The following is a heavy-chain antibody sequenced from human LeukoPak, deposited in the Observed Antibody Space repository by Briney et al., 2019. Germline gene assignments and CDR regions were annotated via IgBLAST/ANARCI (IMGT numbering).Heavy chain of an antibody. CDR2: INHSGST. CDR1: GGSFSGYY. V-gene: IGHV4-34*01. CDR3: ARVKGASNYYYYYMDV. Sequence: SETLSLTCAVYGGSFSGYYWSWIRQPPGKGLEWIGEINHSGSTNYNPSLKSRVTISVDTSKNQFSLKLSSVTAADTAVYYCARVKGASNYYYYYMDVWGKGTTDTVSS. J-gene: IGHJ6*03.